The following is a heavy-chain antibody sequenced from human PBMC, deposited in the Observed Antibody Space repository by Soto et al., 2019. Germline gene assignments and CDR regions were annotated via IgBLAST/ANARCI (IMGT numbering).Heavy chain of an antibody. CDR1: GGSISSGGYY. V-gene: IGHV4-31*03. Sequence: SETLSLTCTVSGGSISSGGYYWSWIRQHPGKGLEWIGYIYYSGSTYYNPSLKSRVTISVDTSKNQFSLKLSSVTAADTAVYYCARDPPATGLLAFDIWGQGTMVTVSS. D-gene: IGHD3-10*01. CDR3: ARDPPATGLLAFDI. CDR2: IYYSGST. J-gene: IGHJ3*02.